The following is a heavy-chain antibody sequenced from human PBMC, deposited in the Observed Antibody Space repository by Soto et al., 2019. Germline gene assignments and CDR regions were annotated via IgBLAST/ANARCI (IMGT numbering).Heavy chain of an antibody. V-gene: IGHV4-30-4*08. CDR3: AKMGEPRLGNGYNT. Sequence: PSETLSLTCTVSGGSIISVDSYWSWIRQPPGKGLEWIGYIYYSGSTYYNPSLKSRITISVDTSKNQFSLKLSSVTAADTAVYYCAKMGEPRLGNGYNTWGQGTLVTVSS. CDR2: IYYSGST. J-gene: IGHJ5*02. CDR1: GGSIISVDSY. D-gene: IGHD3-16*01.